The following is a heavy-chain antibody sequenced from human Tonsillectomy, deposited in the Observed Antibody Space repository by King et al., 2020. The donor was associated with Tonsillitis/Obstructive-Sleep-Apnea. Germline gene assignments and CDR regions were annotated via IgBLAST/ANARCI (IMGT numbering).Heavy chain of an antibody. V-gene: IGHV2-5*02. CDR1: GFSLSTSGVG. J-gene: IGHJ4*02. CDR3: AHGKTSMSFDY. D-gene: IGHD2/OR15-2a*01. Sequence: ITLKESGPTLVKPTQTLTLTCTFSGFSLSTSGVGVGWIRQPPGEALEWLALIYWEDDKRYSPSLKSRLTITKDTSKNQVVLTMTKMDPVDTATYYCAHGKTSMSFDYWGQGTLVTGSP. CDR2: IYWEDDK.